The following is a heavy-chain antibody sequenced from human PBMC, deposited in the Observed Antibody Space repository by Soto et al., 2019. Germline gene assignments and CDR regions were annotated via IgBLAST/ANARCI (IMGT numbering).Heavy chain of an antibody. CDR2: IKQDGSEK. CDR3: ARAVGVATMKTFDY. Sequence: GGSLRLSCAASGFTFSSYWMSWVRQAPGKGLEWVANIKQDGSEKYYVDSVKGRFTISRDNAKNSLYLQMNSLRAEDTAVYYCARAVGVATMKTFDYWGQGTLVTVSS. D-gene: IGHD5-12*01. J-gene: IGHJ4*02. CDR1: GFTFSSYW. V-gene: IGHV3-7*01.